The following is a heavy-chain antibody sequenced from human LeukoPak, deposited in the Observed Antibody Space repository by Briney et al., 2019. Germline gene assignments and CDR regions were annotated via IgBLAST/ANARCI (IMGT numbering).Heavy chain of an antibody. V-gene: IGHV1-69*13. D-gene: IGHD3-16*01. J-gene: IGHJ4*02. CDR3: ARDSSNDYVWGS. CDR1: GYTFTNYD. Sequence: SVKVSCKASGYTFTNYDINWVRQAPGQGLEWMGGIIPIFGTANYAQKFQGRVTITADESTSTAYMELSSLRSEDTAVYYCARDSSNDYVWGSWGQGTLVTVSS. CDR2: IIPIFGTA.